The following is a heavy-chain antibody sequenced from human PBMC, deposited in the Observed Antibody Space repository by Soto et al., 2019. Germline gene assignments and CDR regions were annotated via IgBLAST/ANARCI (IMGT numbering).Heavy chain of an antibody. V-gene: IGHV3-23*01. CDR1: GFTLSNYA. Sequence: GGSLRLSCAASGFTLSNYALSLIRQAPGKGLEWVSAITPGGGSTYYADSVQGRFTISRDNSKNTLYLQMNSLRAEDTAVYYCARRGSGSFDYWGQGALVTVSS. D-gene: IGHD6-25*01. CDR2: ITPGGGST. J-gene: IGHJ4*02. CDR3: ARRGSGSFDY.